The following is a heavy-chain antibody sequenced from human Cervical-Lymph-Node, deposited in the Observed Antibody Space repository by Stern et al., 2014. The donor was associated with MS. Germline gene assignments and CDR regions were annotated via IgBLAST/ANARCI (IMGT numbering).Heavy chain of an antibody. CDR3: AKGGLLAYFDY. V-gene: IGHV3-9*01. D-gene: IGHD2-15*01. Sequence: VQLVESGGGLVQPGRSLRLSCAASGFTFDDYAMHWVRQAPGKGLEWVSGISWNSGSIGYADSVKGRFTISRDDAKNSLYLQMNSLRAEDTALYYCAKGGLLAYFDYWGQGTLVTVSS. CDR1: GFTFDDYA. J-gene: IGHJ4*02. CDR2: ISWNSGSI.